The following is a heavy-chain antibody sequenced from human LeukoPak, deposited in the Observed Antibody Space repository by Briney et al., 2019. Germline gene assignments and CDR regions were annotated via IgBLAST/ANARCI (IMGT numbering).Heavy chain of an antibody. D-gene: IGHD2-2*01. Sequence: KSSETLSLTCAVYGGSFSGYYWSWIRQPPGKGLEWIGEINHSGSTNYNPSLKSRVTISVDTSKNQFSLKVSSVTAADTAVYYCAREVAGIVVVPAAQYYFDYWGQGTLVTVSS. V-gene: IGHV4-34*01. CDR2: INHSGST. J-gene: IGHJ4*02. CDR1: GGSFSGYY. CDR3: AREVAGIVVVPAAQYYFDY.